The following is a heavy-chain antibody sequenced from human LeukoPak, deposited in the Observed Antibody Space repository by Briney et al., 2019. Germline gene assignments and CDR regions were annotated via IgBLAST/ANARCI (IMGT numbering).Heavy chain of an antibody. Sequence: ASVKVSCKASGYTFTGYYMHWVRQAPGQGLEWMGWISAYNGNTNYAQKFQGRVTMTRNTSISTAYMELSSLRSEDTAVYYCARGLGKNWFDPWGQGTLVTVSS. V-gene: IGHV1-8*02. J-gene: IGHJ5*02. CDR2: ISAYNGNT. CDR1: GYTFTGYY. CDR3: ARGLGKNWFDP.